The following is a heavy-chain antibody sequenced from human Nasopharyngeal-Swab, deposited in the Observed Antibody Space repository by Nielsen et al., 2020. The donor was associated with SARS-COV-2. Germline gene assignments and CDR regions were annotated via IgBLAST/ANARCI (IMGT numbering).Heavy chain of an antibody. CDR3: TRCGGSCYTGKDY. V-gene: IGHV3-73*01. CDR2: IRSKGNSYAT. CDR1: GFIFSDSA. D-gene: IGHD2-15*01. J-gene: IGHJ4*02. Sequence: GGSLRLSCAASGFIFSDSAIHWVRQASGKGLEWVGRIRSKGNSYATEYAASVEDRFTISRDDSKNTAYLQMNSLITEDTAIYYCTRCGGSCYTGKDYWGQGTLVTVSS.